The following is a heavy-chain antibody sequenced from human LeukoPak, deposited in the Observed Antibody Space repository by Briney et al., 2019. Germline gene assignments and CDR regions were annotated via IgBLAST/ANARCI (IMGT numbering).Heavy chain of an antibody. Sequence: GGSLRLSCAASGFTFSSYWMHWVRQAPGKGLVWVSRINSDGSSTSYADSVKGRFTISRDNAKNTLYLQMNSLRAEDTAVYYCARSGSSWRPFDYWGQGTLVTVSS. CDR3: ARSGSSWRPFDY. CDR2: INSDGSST. CDR1: GFTFSSYW. V-gene: IGHV3-74*01. J-gene: IGHJ4*02. D-gene: IGHD6-13*01.